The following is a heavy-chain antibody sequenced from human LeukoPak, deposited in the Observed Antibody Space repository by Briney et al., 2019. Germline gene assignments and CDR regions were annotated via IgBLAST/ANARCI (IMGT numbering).Heavy chain of an antibody. CDR2: IKQDGSEK. Sequence: GGSLRLSCAASGFTFSSYLMSWVRQAPGKGLEWVANIKQDGSEKYYVDSVKGRFTISRDNPKSTVSLQMSSLRAEDTALYYCVRDLHWGGFDVWGQGKMVTVSS. V-gene: IGHV3-7*03. CDR3: VRDLHWGGFDV. CDR1: GFTFSSYL. D-gene: IGHD7-27*01. J-gene: IGHJ3*01.